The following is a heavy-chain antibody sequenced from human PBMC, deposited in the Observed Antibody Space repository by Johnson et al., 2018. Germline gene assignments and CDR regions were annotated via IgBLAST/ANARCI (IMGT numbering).Heavy chain of an antibody. CDR3: ARGYSSSSGIDY. D-gene: IGHD6-6*01. CDR1: GYTFISYF. Sequence: VQLLESGAEVKKPGASXRVSCKASGYTFISYFVQWVRQAPGQGLEWMGIINPSGGSTTYAQKFQGRVTMTRDTSTTTVYMEVSSLTSEDTAVYFCARGYSSSSGIDYWGQGTLVTVSS. J-gene: IGHJ4*02. V-gene: IGHV1-46*01. CDR2: INPSGGST.